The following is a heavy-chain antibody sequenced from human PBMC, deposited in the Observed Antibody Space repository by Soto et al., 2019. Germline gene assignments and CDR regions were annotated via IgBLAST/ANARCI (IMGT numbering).Heavy chain of an antibody. J-gene: IGHJ4*02. CDR1: GSNFRTTA. Sequence: ASVKVSCKASGSNFRTTAVQWVRQARGQRLEWIGWIVVGSGNTNYAQNFHERVTITRDVSTSTAYMDVSSLRFEDTAVYYCAADPYYYDSSDYYSFDQWGQGTLVTVSS. CDR3: AADPYYYDSSDYYSFDQ. CDR2: IVVGSGNT. D-gene: IGHD3-22*01. V-gene: IGHV1-58*01.